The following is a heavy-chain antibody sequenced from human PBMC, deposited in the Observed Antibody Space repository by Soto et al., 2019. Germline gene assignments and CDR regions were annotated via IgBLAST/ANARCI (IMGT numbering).Heavy chain of an antibody. CDR1: GGTFSSYA. D-gene: IGHD6-13*01. CDR2: IIPIFGTA. V-gene: IGHV1-69*13. Sequence: GASVKVSCKASGGTFSSYAISWVRQALGQGLEWMGGIIPIFGTANYAQKFQGRATITADESTSTAYMELSSLRSEDTAVYYCARAGSSSSWFNAFDIWGQGTMVTVSS. J-gene: IGHJ3*02. CDR3: ARAGSSSSWFNAFDI.